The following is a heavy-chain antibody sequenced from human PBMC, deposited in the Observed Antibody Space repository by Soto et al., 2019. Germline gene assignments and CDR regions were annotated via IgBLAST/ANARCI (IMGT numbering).Heavy chain of an antibody. V-gene: IGHV4-30-4*01. CDR1: GGSISSGDYY. CDR3: ARGADIVVVQAANRWFDP. Sequence: QVQLQESGAGLVKPSQTLSLTCTVSGGSISSGDYYWSWISQPPGKGLEWIGYIYYSGSTYYNPSLQSRVTISVDTSNNQCSLKLGPVPGAETAVYYCARGADIVVVQAANRWFDPWGQRTLLTVAS. CDR2: IYYSGST. J-gene: IGHJ5*02. D-gene: IGHD2-2*01.